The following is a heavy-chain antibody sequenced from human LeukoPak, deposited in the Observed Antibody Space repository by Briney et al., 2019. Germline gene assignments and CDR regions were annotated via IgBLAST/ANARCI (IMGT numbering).Heavy chain of an antibody. CDR1: GFTFSNYW. CDR3: AKGGQKWGYYYYYMDV. V-gene: IGHV3-7*01. J-gene: IGHJ6*03. CDR2: IKQDGSEK. Sequence: GGSLRLSCVTSGFTFSNYWMSWVRQAPGKGLEWVANIKQDGSEKYYVDSVKGRFTISRDNAKNSLYLQMNSLRAEDTAVYYCAKGGQKWGYYYYYMDVWGKGTTVTVSS. D-gene: IGHD2-8*01.